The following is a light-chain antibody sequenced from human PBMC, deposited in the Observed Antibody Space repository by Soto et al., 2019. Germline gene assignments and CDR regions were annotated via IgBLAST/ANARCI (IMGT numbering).Light chain of an antibody. CDR2: DAS. CDR3: QQYDDLPSLLT. Sequence: DILMTQSPSSLSASVGDRVTITCQASQDISNYLNWYQQKPGKAPQLLNYDASNLQAGVPSRFSGSGSGTDFTFTISSLQPEDVATYYCQQYDDLPSLLTFGPGTKVDIK. V-gene: IGKV1-33*01. CDR1: QDISNY. J-gene: IGKJ3*01.